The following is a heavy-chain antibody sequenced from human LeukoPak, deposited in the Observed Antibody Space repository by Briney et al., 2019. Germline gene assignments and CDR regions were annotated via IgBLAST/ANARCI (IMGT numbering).Heavy chain of an antibody. Sequence: ASETLSLTCAVYGGSFSGYYWSWIRQPPGKGLEWIGEINHSGSTNYNPSLKSRVTISVDTSKNQFSLKLSSVTAADTAVYYCARGGPLTRITMVRGVIPSALPFDYWGQGTLVTVSS. CDR2: INHSGST. J-gene: IGHJ4*02. CDR3: ARGGPLTRITMVRGVIPSALPFDY. V-gene: IGHV4-34*01. D-gene: IGHD3-10*01. CDR1: GGSFSGYY.